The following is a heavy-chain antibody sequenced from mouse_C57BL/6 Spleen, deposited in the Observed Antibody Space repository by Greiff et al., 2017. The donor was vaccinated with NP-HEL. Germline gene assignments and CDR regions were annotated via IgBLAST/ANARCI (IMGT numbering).Heavy chain of an antibody. D-gene: IGHD2-2*01. V-gene: IGHV1-82*01. CDR3: ARDDYGYDGGYFDV. CDR2: IYPGDGDT. Sequence: QVQLKQSGPELVKPGASVKISCKASGYAFSSSWMNWVKQRPGKGLEWIGRIYPGDGDTNYNGKFKGKATLTADKSSSTAYMQLSSLTSEDSAVYFCARDDYGYDGGYFDVWGTGTTVTVSS. CDR1: GYAFSSSW. J-gene: IGHJ1*03.